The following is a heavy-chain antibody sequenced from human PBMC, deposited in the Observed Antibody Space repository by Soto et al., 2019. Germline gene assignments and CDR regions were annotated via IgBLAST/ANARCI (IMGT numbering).Heavy chain of an antibody. D-gene: IGHD6-19*01. CDR2: IYDSGNS. V-gene: IGHV4-39*02. J-gene: IGHJ5*02. CDR1: GGSISSRSYY. CDR3: ARGVYSSGMGDWFDP. Sequence: QLQLQESGPGLVKPSETLSLTCTVSGGSISSRSYYWAWVRQPPGKGLECIGTIYDSGNSYYNPSLKSRLTIYVDMFKTQFSLKLKSVTDSDTAVYYCARGVYSSGMGDWFDPWGQGTLVTVSS.